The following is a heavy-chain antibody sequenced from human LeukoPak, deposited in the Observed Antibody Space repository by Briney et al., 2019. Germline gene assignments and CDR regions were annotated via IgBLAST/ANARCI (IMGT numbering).Heavy chain of an antibody. CDR1: GYTFTSYD. Sequence: ASVKVSCKASGYTFTSYDINWVRQAIGQGLEWMGWMNPNSGNTGYAQKFQGRVTMTRNTSISTAYMELSSLRSEDTAVYYCARRASISRRSYYYGMDVWGQGTTVTVSS. V-gene: IGHV1-8*01. D-gene: IGHD1-26*01. CDR3: ARRASISRRSYYYGMDV. CDR2: MNPNSGNT. J-gene: IGHJ6*02.